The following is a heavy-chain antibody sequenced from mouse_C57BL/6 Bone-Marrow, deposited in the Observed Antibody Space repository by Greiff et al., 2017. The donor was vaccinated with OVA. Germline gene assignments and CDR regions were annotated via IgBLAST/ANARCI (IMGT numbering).Heavy chain of an antibody. CDR3: TREGDYDYDDWYFDV. D-gene: IGHD2-4*01. Sequence: EVQLVESGEGLVKPGGSLKLSCAASGFTFSSYAMSWVRQTPEKRLEWVAYISSGGDYIYYADTVKGRFTISRDNARNTLYLQMSSLKSEDTAMYYCTREGDYDYDDWYFDVWGTGTTVTVSS. V-gene: IGHV5-9-1*02. CDR2: ISSGGDYI. J-gene: IGHJ1*03. CDR1: GFTFSSYA.